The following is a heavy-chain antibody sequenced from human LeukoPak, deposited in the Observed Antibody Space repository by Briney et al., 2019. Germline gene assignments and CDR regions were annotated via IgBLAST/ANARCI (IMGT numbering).Heavy chain of an antibody. Sequence: SETLSLTCTVSGGSISTYHWNWIRKSPEKGLEWIGYMQSTGNSNYNPSLKSRVTMSVDMSRNQIVLNLSSVTPADTAVYFCARDKQHSYGRYFDHWGQGILVIVSS. V-gene: IGHV4-59*01. J-gene: IGHJ4*02. CDR1: GGSISTYH. CDR2: MQSTGNS. CDR3: ARDKQHSYGRYFDH. D-gene: IGHD5-18*01.